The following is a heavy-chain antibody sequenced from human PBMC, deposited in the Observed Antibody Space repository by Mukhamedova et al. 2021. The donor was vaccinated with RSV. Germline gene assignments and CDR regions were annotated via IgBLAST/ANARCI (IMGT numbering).Heavy chain of an antibody. CDR1: GFTFSDYD. V-gene: IGHV3-30*18. D-gene: IGHD5-24*01. CDR3: AKPHPTISPYG. CDR2: ISFDGSDT. J-gene: IGHJ1*01. Sequence: GFTFSDYDIHWVRQAPGKGLEWVAFISFDGSDTNYAASVKGRFISSRENSNSTLFLQMNRLRAEDTAVYFCAKPHPTISPYGWGQ.